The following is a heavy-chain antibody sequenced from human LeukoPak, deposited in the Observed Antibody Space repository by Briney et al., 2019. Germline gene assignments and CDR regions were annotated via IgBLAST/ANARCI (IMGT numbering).Heavy chain of an antibody. CDR2: ISAYNGNT. Sequence: ASVKVSCKASGYTFTSYGISWVRQAPGQGLEWMGWISAYNGNTNYAQKLQGRVTMTTDTSTSTAYMELRSLRSDDTAVYYCARLDGYSYGLYYYYYMDVWGKGTTVTIFS. V-gene: IGHV1-18*01. J-gene: IGHJ6*03. CDR1: GYTFTSYG. CDR3: ARLDGYSYGLYYYYYMDV. D-gene: IGHD5-18*01.